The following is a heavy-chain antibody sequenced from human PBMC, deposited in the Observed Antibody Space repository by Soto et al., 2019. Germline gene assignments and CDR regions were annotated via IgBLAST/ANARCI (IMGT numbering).Heavy chain of an antibody. CDR3: AKNGQWLATPPEA. CDR2: ITDSGYTA. D-gene: IGHD6-19*01. CDR1: GFSFGAFV. Sequence: PXGSMRLSCAASGFSFGAFVMTWFRQAPGGGLEWVASITDSGYTASYAETVEGRFTVSRDNSKNKLHLQMNDLRAEDTATYYCAKNGQWLATPPEAWGQGTLVTVSS. J-gene: IGHJ4*02. V-gene: IGHV3-23*01.